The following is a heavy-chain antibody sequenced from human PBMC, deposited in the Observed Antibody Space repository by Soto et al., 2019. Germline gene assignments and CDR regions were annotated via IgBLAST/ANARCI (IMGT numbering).Heavy chain of an antibody. J-gene: IGHJ6*02. CDR3: ARDVVAATPGYYYGMDV. V-gene: IGHV4-61*01. CDR1: GGSVSSGSYY. CDR2: IYYSGST. D-gene: IGHD2-15*01. Sequence: SETLSLTCTVSGGSVSSGSYYWSWIRQPPGKGLEWIGYIYYSGSTNYNPSLKSRVTISVDTSKNQFSLKLSSVNAADTAVYYCARDVVAATPGYYYGMDVWGQGTTVTVSS.